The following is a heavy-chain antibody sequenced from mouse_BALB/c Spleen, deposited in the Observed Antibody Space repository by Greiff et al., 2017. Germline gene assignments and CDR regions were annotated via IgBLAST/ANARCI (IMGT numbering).Heavy chain of an antibody. J-gene: IGHJ3*01. Sequence: QVQLQQPGAELVKPGASVKLSCKASGYTFTSYWMNWVKQRPGQGLEWIGEINPSNGRTNYNEKFKGKATLTVDKSSSTAYMQLSSLTSEDSAVYYRARRDYCGSSYGFAYWGQGTLVTVSA. CDR3: ARRDYCGSSYGFAY. D-gene: IGHD1-1*01. V-gene: IGHV1S81*02. CDR2: INPSNGRT. CDR1: GYTFTSYW.